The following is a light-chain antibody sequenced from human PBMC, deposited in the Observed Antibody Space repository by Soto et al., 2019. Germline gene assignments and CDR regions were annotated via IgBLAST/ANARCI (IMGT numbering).Light chain of an antibody. V-gene: IGKV1-27*01. J-gene: IGKJ1*01. CDR1: QGIREY. CDR3: QIYNSAPRP. CDR2: SAS. Sequence: DIQMTQSPSSLSASVGDRVTITCRASQGIREYLGWYQKKPGKPPKLLIYSASNLQSGVPSRFSGSGSGTDFTLIISSLQPEDVATYYCQIYNSAPRPFGQGTRVEI.